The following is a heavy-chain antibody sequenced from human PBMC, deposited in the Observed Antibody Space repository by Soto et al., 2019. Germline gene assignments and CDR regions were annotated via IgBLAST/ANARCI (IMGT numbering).Heavy chain of an antibody. D-gene: IGHD2-21*02. Sequence: QVQLEESGGGVVQPGKSLRLSCAGSGFTFNSYGMHWVRQTPGKGLEWVAGISKDGSKKHYLASVEGRFTISRDNSKNTLSLQMDSLRSDDTVLYYCAKDAELDIVVVAVAEYFDSWGPGTLVIVSS. J-gene: IGHJ4*02. CDR3: AKDAELDIVVVAVAEYFDS. CDR1: GFTFNSYG. V-gene: IGHV3-30*18. CDR2: ISKDGSKK.